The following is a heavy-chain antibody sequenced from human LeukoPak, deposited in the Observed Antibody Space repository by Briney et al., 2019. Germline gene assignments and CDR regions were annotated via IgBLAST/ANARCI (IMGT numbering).Heavy chain of an antibody. CDR3: AKDSNYDSSGSPGTLFDY. J-gene: IGHJ4*02. CDR2: ISYDGSNK. D-gene: IGHD3-22*01. CDR1: GFTFSSYG. Sequence: GRSLRLSCAASGFTFSSYGMHWVRQAPGKGLEWVAVISYDGSNKYYADSVKGRFTISRDNSKNTLYLQMNSLRAEDTAVYYCAKDSNYDSSGSPGTLFDYWGQGTLVIVSS. V-gene: IGHV3-30*18.